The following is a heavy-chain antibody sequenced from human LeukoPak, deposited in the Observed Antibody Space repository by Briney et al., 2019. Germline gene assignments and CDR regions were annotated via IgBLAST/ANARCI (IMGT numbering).Heavy chain of an antibody. Sequence: PSETLSLTCTVSGGSISSGGYYWSCIRQHPGQVLEWVGYIYYSRATTSNPSHKSRVTISVDTSKNQFSLKLSSVTAAAAAVYYCAGNWNDDWSTHDYWGQGHVVIVSS. CDR2: IYYSRAT. CDR3: AGNWNDDWSTHDY. D-gene: IGHD1-1*01. CDR1: GGSISSGGYY. J-gene: IGHJ4*02. V-gene: IGHV4-61*08.